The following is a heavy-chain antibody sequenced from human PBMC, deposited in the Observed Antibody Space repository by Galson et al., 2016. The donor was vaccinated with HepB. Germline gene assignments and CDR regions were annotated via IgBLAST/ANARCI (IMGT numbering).Heavy chain of an antibody. Sequence: SETLSLTCAVYGGSISSNKWWTWVRQPPGGGLEWIGGIHHSRGTNCNPSLRSRVTISVDRSNNQFSLKLTSVTAADTALYYCTRGGDWIFDIWGQGAMVIVSS. D-gene: IGHD1-1*01. V-gene: IGHV4-4*02. CDR1: GGSISSNKW. CDR3: TRGGDWIFDI. J-gene: IGHJ3*02. CDR2: IHHSRGT.